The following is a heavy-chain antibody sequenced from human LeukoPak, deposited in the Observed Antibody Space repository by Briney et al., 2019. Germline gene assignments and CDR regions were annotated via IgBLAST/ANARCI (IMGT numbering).Heavy chain of an antibody. D-gene: IGHD6-19*01. Sequence: SEALSLTCTVSGGSISSYCWSWIRQPPGKGLEWIGYIYYSGSTNYNPSLKSRVTISVDTSKNQFSLKLSSVTAADTAVYYCARHSSGFEFDPWGQGTLVTVSS. CDR2: IYYSGST. CDR1: GGSISSYC. CDR3: ARHSSGFEFDP. V-gene: IGHV4-59*01. J-gene: IGHJ5*02.